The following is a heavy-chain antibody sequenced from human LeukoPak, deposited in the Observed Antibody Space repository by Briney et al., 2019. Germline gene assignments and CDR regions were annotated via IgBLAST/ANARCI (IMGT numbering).Heavy chain of an antibody. D-gene: IGHD3-10*01. CDR1: GGSISSSSYY. CDR2: IYYSGST. CDR3: ASDPSMVRGVIVY. Sequence: SETLSLTCTVSGGSISSSSYYWGWIRQPPGKGLEWIGSIYYSGSTYYNPSLKSRVTISVDTSKNQFSLKLSSVTAADTAVYYCASDPSMVRGVIVYWGQGTLVTVSS. J-gene: IGHJ4*02. V-gene: IGHV4-39*01.